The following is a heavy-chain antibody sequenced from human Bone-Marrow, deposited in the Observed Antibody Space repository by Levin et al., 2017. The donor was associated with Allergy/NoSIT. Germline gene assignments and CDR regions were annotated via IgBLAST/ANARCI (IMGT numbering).Heavy chain of an antibody. CDR1: GFTFSSYW. CDR3: AKSGGTGDVDY. D-gene: IGHD7-27*01. J-gene: IGHJ4*02. V-gene: IGHV3-74*01. Sequence: PGGSLRLSCAASGFTFSSYWMHWVRQAPGKGLVWVSRINSDGSSTSYADSVKGRFTISRDNAKNTLYLQMNSLRAEDTAVYYCAKSGGTGDVDYWGQGTLVTVSS. CDR2: INSDGSST.